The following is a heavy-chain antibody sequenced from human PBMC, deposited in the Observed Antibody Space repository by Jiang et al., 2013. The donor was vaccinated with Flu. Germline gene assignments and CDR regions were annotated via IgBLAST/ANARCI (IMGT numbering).Heavy chain of an antibody. Sequence: VQLVESGGGLVKPGGSLRLSCGVSGIDFRTTWWSWVRQGPGRGLEWLARIKSKNDGGTIDYIAPVKGRFTISRDDSEDTVFLYINSLKPEDTGTYYCTTEPRFWGQGTAVTVSS. V-gene: IGHV3-15*01. CDR3: TTEPRF. CDR1: GIDFRTTW. CDR2: IKSKNDGGTI. J-gene: IGHJ3*01.